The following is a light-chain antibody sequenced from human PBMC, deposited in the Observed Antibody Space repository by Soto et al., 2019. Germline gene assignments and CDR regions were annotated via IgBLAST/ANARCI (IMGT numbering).Light chain of an antibody. Sequence: QSVLTQPASVSGSPGQSITISCTGTSSDVGGYNYVSWYQQHPGKAPKLMIYEVSNRPSGVSNRFSGSKSGNTASLTISGLQPEEEADYYCSTYTTSSTILVFGTGTKVTVL. J-gene: IGLJ1*01. CDR2: EVS. CDR3: STYTTSSTILV. V-gene: IGLV2-14*01. CDR1: SSDVGGYNY.